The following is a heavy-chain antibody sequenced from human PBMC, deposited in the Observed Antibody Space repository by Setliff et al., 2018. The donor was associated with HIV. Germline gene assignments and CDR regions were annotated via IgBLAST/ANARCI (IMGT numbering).Heavy chain of an antibody. CDR2: IDYSGST. V-gene: IGHV4-61*01. CDR3: ARYSPRGYTLTGPY. Sequence: SETLSLTCTVSGGSVSSGSYYWSWIRQPPGKGLEWIGYIDYSGSTKHNPSLKSRVTISLDTSKNQFSLKLTSVTAADTAVYYCARYSPRGYTLTGPYWGQGTLVTVSP. J-gene: IGHJ4*02. CDR1: GGSVSSGSYY. D-gene: IGHD6-25*01.